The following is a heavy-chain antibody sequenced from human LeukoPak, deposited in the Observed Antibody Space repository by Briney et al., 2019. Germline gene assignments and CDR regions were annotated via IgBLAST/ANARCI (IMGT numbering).Heavy chain of an antibody. Sequence: GGSLRLSCAASGFTFNNYAMSWVRQAPGKGLEWVSAISGSGGTTYYADSVKGRFTFSRDNSKNTLYLQMNSLRAEDTAVYYCAKDKAIAAAGTYWYFDLWGRGTLVTVSS. CDR1: GFTFNNYA. CDR2: ISGSGGTT. J-gene: IGHJ2*01. V-gene: IGHV3-23*01. CDR3: AKDKAIAAAGTYWYFDL. D-gene: IGHD6-13*01.